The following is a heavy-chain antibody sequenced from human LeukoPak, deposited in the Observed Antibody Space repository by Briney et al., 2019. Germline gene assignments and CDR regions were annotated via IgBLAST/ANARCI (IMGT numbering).Heavy chain of an antibody. CDR3: ARDKEAHYYDYVWGSYGFDY. CDR1: GFTFSIYA. J-gene: IGHJ4*02. CDR2: ISGSGDNT. D-gene: IGHD3-16*01. V-gene: IGHV3-23*01. Sequence: GGSLRLSCAASGFTFSIYAMSWVRQAPGKGLEWVSTISGSGDNTYYAESVKGRFTISRDNSKNRLYLKMNSLRAEDTAVYYCARDKEAHYYDYVWGSYGFDYWGQGTLVTVSS.